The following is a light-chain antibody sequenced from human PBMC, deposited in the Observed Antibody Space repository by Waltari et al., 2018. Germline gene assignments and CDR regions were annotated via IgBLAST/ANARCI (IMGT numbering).Light chain of an antibody. V-gene: IGLV2-11*01. CDR2: DVD. Sequence: QSALTQPRAVSGSPGQSVTLSCTGTNGHVGYYNYVSWYQQHTGKAPQLIIYDVDKRPSGVPDRFSGSKSGNTASLTISGLQAEDEADYYCCSYAGSYTWVFGGGTKLTVL. CDR3: CSYAGSYTWV. J-gene: IGLJ3*02. CDR1: NGHVGYYNY.